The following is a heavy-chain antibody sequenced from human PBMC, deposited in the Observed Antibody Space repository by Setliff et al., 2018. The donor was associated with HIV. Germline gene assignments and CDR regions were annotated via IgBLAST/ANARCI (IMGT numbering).Heavy chain of an antibody. D-gene: IGHD6-6*01. J-gene: IGHJ3*02. CDR3: ARGKQMSRRSDAFDI. Sequence: ASVKVSCKSSGYRFSNHFIHWVRQAPGQGLEWMEVIDPTDGSTSFTQKFQGRVTVTRDTSTSTVYMELSGLKSKDTAMYYCARGKQMSRRSDAFDIWGQGTKVTVSS. V-gene: IGHV1-46*01. CDR1: GYRFSNHF. CDR2: IDPTDGST.